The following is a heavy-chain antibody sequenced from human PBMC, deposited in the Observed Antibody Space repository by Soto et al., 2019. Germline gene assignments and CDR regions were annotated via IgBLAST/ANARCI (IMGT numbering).Heavy chain of an antibody. V-gene: IGHV3-72*01. CDR1: GFSFTDHV. Sequence: EMQVVESGGGLVQPGGSLRLSCAVSGFSFTDHVIDWVLRAPGKGLEWVGSIRHKATSYTTAYAASVKGRFSMSTDEAKNSLYLQMDSLKTEDTAVYYCTRTLVTTVITNDFDLWGHGTMVTVSS. CDR3: TRTLVTTVITNDFDL. D-gene: IGHD4-17*01. J-gene: IGHJ3*01. CDR2: IRHKATSYTT.